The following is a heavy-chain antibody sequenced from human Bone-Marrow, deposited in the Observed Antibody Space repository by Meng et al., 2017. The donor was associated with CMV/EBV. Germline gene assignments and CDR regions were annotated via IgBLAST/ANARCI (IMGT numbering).Heavy chain of an antibody. CDR3: ARDFGVGATLLVYYYYGMDV. Sequence: ASVKVSCKASGYTFTSYGINWVRQAPGQGLEWMGWISTYNGNTNYAQNLQGRVTMTTDTSTRIAYMELRSLRSDDTAVYYCARDFGVGATLLVYYYYGMDVWGQGTTVTVSS. CDR1: GYTFTSYG. D-gene: IGHD1-26*01. V-gene: IGHV1-18*01. CDR2: ISTYNGNT. J-gene: IGHJ6*02.